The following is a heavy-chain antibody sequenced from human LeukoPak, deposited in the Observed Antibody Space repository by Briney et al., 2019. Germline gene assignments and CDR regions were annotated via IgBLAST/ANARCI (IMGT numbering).Heavy chain of an antibody. D-gene: IGHD4-23*01. CDR1: GYTFTGYY. J-gene: IGHJ3*02. V-gene: IGHV1-2*02. CDR2: INPNSGGT. CDR3: AREPYGGKVNFDAFDI. Sequence: GASVKVSCKASGYTFTGYYMHWVRQAPGQGLEWMGWINPNSGGTNYAQKFQGRVTMTRDTSISTAYMELSRLRSDDTAVYYCAREPYGGKVNFDAFDIWGQGTMVTVSS.